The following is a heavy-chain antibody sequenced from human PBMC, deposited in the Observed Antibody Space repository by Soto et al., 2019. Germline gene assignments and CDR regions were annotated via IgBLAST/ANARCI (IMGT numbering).Heavy chain of an antibody. CDR2: ISYDGSNK. Sequence: QVQLVESGGGVVQPGRSLRLSCAASGFTFSSYAMHWVRQAPGKGLEWVAVISYDGSNKYYADSVKGRFTISRDNSKNPLFLKMNSRRDENPPVYYGARAGCEGVIYYTLVGLRYGRAFWGQGTTVTFPS. CDR3: ARAGCEGVIYYTLVGLRYGRAF. D-gene: IGHD3-16*02. V-gene: IGHV3-30-3*01. J-gene: IGHJ6*02. CDR1: GFTFSSYA.